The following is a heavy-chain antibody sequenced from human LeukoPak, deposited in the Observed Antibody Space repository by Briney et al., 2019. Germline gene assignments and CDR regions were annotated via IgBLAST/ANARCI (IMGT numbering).Heavy chain of an antibody. D-gene: IGHD5-24*01. Sequence: SETLSLTCAVYGGSFSGYYWSWIRQPPGKGLEWIGEINHSGSTNYNPSLKSRVTISVDTSKNQFSQKLSSVTAADTAVYYCARMNGFPFDYWGQGTLVTVSS. CDR3: ARMNGFPFDY. CDR1: GGSFSGYY. J-gene: IGHJ4*02. V-gene: IGHV4-34*01. CDR2: INHSGST.